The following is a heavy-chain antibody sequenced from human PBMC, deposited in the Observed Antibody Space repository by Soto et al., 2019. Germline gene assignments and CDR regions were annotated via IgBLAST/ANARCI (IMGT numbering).Heavy chain of an antibody. Sequence: GASVKVSCKASGYTFTSYAMHWVRQAPGQRLEWMGWINAGNGNTKYSQKFQGRVTITRDTSASTAYMELSSLRSEDTAVYYCATSDSSGYYYAVDYWGQGTLVTVSS. V-gene: IGHV1-3*01. CDR2: INAGNGNT. CDR3: ATSDSSGYYYAVDY. J-gene: IGHJ4*02. CDR1: GYTFTSYA. D-gene: IGHD3-22*01.